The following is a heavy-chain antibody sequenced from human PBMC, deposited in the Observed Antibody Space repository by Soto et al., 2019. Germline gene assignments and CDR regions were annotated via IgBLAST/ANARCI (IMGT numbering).Heavy chain of an antibody. J-gene: IGHJ4*02. CDR3: ARAPYYDILTGMRWSYYFDS. D-gene: IGHD3-9*01. Sequence: SETLSLTCTVSGGSISSYYWSWIRQPPGKGLEWIGYIYYSGRTNYNPSLRSRTTISVDTSRNQFSLKVNSVTAADTAVYYCARAPYYDILTGMRWSYYFDSWGQGIQVTVSS. V-gene: IGHV4-59*01. CDR2: IYYSGRT. CDR1: GGSISSYY.